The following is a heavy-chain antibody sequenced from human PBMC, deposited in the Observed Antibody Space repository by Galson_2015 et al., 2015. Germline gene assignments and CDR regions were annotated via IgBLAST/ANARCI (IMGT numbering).Heavy chain of an antibody. CDR2: INTNTGNP. J-gene: IGHJ2*01. Sequence: SVKVSCKASGYRFSSYAMNWVRQAPGQGLEWMGWINTNTGNPTYAQGFTGRFVFSLDTSVSTAYLQINSLKAEDSAVYYCLRQDREKRLWYFDLWGRGTLVTVSS. CDR3: LRQDREKRLWYFDL. D-gene: IGHD1-26*01. CDR1: GYRFSSYA. V-gene: IGHV7-4-1*02.